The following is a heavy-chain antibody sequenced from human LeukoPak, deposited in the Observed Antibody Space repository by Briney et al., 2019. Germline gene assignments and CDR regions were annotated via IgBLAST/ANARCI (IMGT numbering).Heavy chain of an antibody. CDR1: GFTFSSYG. V-gene: IGHV3-7*01. CDR3: ARFTYYYDSSGYYQDAYDAFDI. CDR2: KKQEGSEK. Sequence: PGGPLRLSCATSGFTFSSYGMHWLPQAPGKGLEGVTNKKQEGSEKYYVHSVKGRFTISREKPKNSLYLQMNSLRGEDTAVYYCARFTYYYDSSGYYQDAYDAFDIWGQGTMVTVSS. D-gene: IGHD3-22*01. J-gene: IGHJ3*02.